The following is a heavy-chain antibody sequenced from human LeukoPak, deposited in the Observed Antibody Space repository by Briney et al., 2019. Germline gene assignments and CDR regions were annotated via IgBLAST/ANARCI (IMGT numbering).Heavy chain of an antibody. CDR2: ISGSGGST. V-gene: IGHV3-23*01. Sequence: PGGSLRLSCAASGFTFSSYAMSWVRQAPGKGLEWVSAISGSGGSTYYADSVKGRFTISRDNSKNTLYLQMNSLRAEDTAVYYCASGYCTGGVCYSIHMDVWGKGTTVTVSS. J-gene: IGHJ6*03. CDR1: GFTFSSYA. D-gene: IGHD2-8*02. CDR3: ASGYCTGGVCYSIHMDV.